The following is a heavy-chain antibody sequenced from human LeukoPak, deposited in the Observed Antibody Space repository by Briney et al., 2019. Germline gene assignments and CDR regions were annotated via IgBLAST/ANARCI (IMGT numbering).Heavy chain of an antibody. CDR1: GYTFLNYD. CDR3: ARVADYGSGSHLFDY. J-gene: IGHJ4*02. Sequence: ASVKVSCKASGYTFLNYDFTWVRQAPGQGLEWMGWISAHSYNTKYAQRFQGRVTMTADTSTTTAYMELRSLRSDDTAVYCCARVADYGSGSHLFDYWGQGILVVVSS. V-gene: IGHV1-18*01. D-gene: IGHD3-10*01. CDR2: ISAHSYNT.